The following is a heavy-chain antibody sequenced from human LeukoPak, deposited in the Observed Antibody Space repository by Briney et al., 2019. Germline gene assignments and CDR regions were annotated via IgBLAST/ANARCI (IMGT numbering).Heavy chain of an antibody. V-gene: IGHV4-59*01. CDR1: GGSISSYY. Sequence: SETLSLTCTVSGGSISSYYWSWIRQPPGKGLEWIGYISYSGSTNYNPSLKSRVTISLDTSKNQFSLKLNSVTAADTAVYYCARAMGGAGTVTDYWGQGTLVTVSS. CDR2: ISYSGST. D-gene: IGHD6-13*01. CDR3: ARAMGGAGTVTDY. J-gene: IGHJ4*02.